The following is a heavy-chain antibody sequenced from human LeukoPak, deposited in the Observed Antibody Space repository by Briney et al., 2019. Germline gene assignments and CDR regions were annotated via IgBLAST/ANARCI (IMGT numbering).Heavy chain of an antibody. CDR1: GFTFSTYA. CDR2: IRGSGGST. CDR3: AKDLYGDYGGIDY. D-gene: IGHD4-17*01. Sequence: GRSLRLSCAASGFTFSTYAMSSVRQAPGKGLEWVSVIRGSGGSTYYADSVKGRFTISRDNSKNTLYLQMNSLRAEDTAIYYCAKDLYGDYGGIDYWGQGTLVTVSS. V-gene: IGHV3-23*01. J-gene: IGHJ4*02.